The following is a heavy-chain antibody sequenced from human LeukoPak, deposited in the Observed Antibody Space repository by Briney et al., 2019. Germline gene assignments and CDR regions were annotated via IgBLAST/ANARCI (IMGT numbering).Heavy chain of an antibody. CDR1: GFTFDDYA. V-gene: IGHV3-9*03. CDR3: AKEVYGDDAFDI. J-gene: IGHJ3*02. D-gene: IGHD4-17*01. CDR2: ISWNSGSI. Sequence: GGSLRLSCAASGFTFDDYAMHWVRQAPGKGLEWVSGISWNSGSIGYADSVKGRFTISRDNAKNSLYLQMNSLRAEDMALYYCAKEVYGDDAFDIWGQGTMVTVSS.